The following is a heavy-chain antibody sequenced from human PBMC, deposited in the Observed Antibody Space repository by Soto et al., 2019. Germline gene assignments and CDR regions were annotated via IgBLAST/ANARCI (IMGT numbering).Heavy chain of an antibody. CDR1: GGSIISSSYY. CDR3: ASHPGVLRFVPPAPDYMDV. D-gene: IGHD3-3*01. J-gene: IGHJ6*03. V-gene: IGHV4-39*01. CDR2: IYYSGST. Sequence: SETLSLTCTVSGGSIISSSYYWGLIRQPPGKGLEWIGSIYYSGSTYYNPSLKSRVTISVDTSKNQFSLKLSSVTAADTAVYYCASHPGVLRFVPPAPDYMDVWGKGTTVTVSS.